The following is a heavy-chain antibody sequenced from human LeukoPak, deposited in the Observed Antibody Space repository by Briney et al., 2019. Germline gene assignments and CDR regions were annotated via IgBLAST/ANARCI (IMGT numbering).Heavy chain of an antibody. Sequence: GGSLRLSCAASGFTFSSHAMSWVRHAPGKGLEWVSAISGSGGSTYYADSVKGRFTISRHNSKNTLHLQMSSLRDEDTAVYYCAKDLSHSSGWYKYWGQGTLVTVSS. J-gene: IGHJ4*02. V-gene: IGHV3-23*01. CDR3: AKDLSHSSGWYKY. CDR1: GFTFSSHA. CDR2: ISGSGGST. D-gene: IGHD6-19*01.